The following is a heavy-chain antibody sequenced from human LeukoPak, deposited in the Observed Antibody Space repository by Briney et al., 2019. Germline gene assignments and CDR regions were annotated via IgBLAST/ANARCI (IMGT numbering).Heavy chain of an antibody. D-gene: IGHD6-19*01. J-gene: IGHJ4*02. V-gene: IGHV1-18*01. CDR2: ISAYNGDT. CDR3: ARDPTNTSGRYVYFDY. Sequence: GASVKVSCKTFGHTFTHYGFSWVRQAPGQGLEWMGWISAYNGDTHYAQNLQGRVTMTSDTSTSTVYMELRSLRSDDTAVYYCARDPTNTSGRYVYFDYRGQGTLVTVSS. CDR1: GHTFTHYG.